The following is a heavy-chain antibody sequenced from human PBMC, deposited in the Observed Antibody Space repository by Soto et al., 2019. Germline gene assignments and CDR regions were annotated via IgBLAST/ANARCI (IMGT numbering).Heavy chain of an antibody. V-gene: IGHV4-39*01. Sequence: QLQLQESGPGLVKPSETLSLTCNVSGGSISSSRSYWAWFRQPPGKELEWIANIFYAGNTYYNPSLKSRVTVSVDTSKNQFSLTLDSVTAADTAVYYCARQAAAPGIDLWFDPWGQGTLVTVSS. CDR1: GGSISSSRSY. CDR2: IFYAGNT. J-gene: IGHJ5*02. CDR3: ARQAAAPGIDLWFDP. D-gene: IGHD6-13*01.